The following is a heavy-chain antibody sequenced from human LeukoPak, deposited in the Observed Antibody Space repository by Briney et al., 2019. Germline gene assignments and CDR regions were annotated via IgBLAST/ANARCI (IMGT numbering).Heavy chain of an antibody. CDR2: IVVGSGNT. Sequence: PEASVKVSCKASGFTFTSSAMQWVRQARGQRLEWIGWIVVGSGNTNYAQKFQERVTITRDMSTSTAYMELSSLRSEDTAVYYCAAVGDYYYYYGMDVWGQGTAVTVSS. CDR3: AAVGDYYYYYGMDV. V-gene: IGHV1-58*02. CDR1: GFTFTSSA. J-gene: IGHJ6*02.